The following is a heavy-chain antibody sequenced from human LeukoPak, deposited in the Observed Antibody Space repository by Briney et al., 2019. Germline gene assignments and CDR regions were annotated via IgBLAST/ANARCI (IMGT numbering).Heavy chain of an antibody. CDR1: GGSFSGYY. CDR3: ARYDSSGYYPFDY. V-gene: IGHV4-34*01. CDR2: INHSGST. Sequence: SETQSLTCAVYGGSFSGYYWSWIRQPPGKGLEWIGEINHSGSTNYNPSLKSRVTISVDTSKNQFSLKLSSVTAADTAVYYCARYDSSGYYPFDYWGQGTLVTVSS. J-gene: IGHJ4*02. D-gene: IGHD3-22*01.